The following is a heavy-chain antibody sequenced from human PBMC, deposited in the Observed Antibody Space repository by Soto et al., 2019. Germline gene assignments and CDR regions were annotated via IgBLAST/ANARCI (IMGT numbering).Heavy chain of an antibody. CDR1: GFTFGDYW. CDR3: ETAEVDX. Sequence: PGGSLRLSCAASGFTFGDYWMHWVRQPPGKGPEWVSRMTGDGRTTQYADSVKGRFTASRDNAKSTLYLQMNSLRAEDTAVYYCETAEVDXWGPGTLVTVSX. V-gene: IGHV3-74*03. J-gene: IGHJ4*02. CDR2: MTGDGRTT.